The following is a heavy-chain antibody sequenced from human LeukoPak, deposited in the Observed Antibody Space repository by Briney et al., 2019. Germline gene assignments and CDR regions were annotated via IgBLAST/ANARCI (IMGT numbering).Heavy chain of an antibody. CDR3: ARDGNYYGSGIDY. D-gene: IGHD3-10*01. Sequence: PSETLSLTCTVSGYSISSGYYWGWVRQPPGEGLEWIGSIYHSGSTYYNPSLKSRVTISVDTSKNQFSLKLSSVTAADTAVYYCARDGNYYGSGIDYWGQGTLVTVSS. V-gene: IGHV4-38-2*02. CDR2: IYHSGST. J-gene: IGHJ4*02. CDR1: GYSISSGYY.